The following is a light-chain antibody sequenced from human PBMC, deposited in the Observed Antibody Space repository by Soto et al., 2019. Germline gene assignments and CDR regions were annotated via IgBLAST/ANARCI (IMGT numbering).Light chain of an antibody. V-gene: IGLV2-8*01. J-gene: IGLJ2*01. CDR2: EVS. CDR3: SLYAGSNSVV. CDR1: SSDIGAYKF. Sequence: QSALTQPPSASGSPGQSVAISCTGTSSDIGAYKFVSWYQQHPGKAPKLIIYEVSIRPSGVPDRFSGSKSGNTASLTVSGLLAEDEDDYYCSLYAGSNSVVFGGGTKLTVL.